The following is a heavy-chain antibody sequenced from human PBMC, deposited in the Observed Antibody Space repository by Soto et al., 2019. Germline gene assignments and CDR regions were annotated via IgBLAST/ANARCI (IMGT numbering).Heavy chain of an antibody. V-gene: IGHV3-7*05. J-gene: IGHJ4*02. Sequence: GGSLRLSCAASGFTFSNYWMTWVRQAPGKGLEWVANIKQNGSEKDYVDSVKGRFTISRDNAQNSLFLQMNSLRVDDTAVYYCARVIPTTAAGTDYWGQGTLVTVSS. CDR1: GFTFSNYW. CDR3: ARVIPTTAAGTDY. CDR2: IKQNGSEK. D-gene: IGHD6-13*01.